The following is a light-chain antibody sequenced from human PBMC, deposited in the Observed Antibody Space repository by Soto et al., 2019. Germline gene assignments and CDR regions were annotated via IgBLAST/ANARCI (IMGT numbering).Light chain of an antibody. CDR1: KNDIGVYDF. CDR2: EVV. J-gene: IGLJ1*01. CDR3: KSYAGSNTYV. V-gene: IGLV2-8*01. Sequence: QSALTQPPSASGSPGQSVTISCTGTKNDIGVYDFVSWYQHHPGKAPRLIIYEVVQRPSGVPDRFSGSKSGNTASLTVSGLQAADEADYFCKSYAGSNTYVFGSGTTATVL.